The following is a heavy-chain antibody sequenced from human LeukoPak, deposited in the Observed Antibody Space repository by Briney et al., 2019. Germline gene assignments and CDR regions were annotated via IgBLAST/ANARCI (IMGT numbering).Heavy chain of an antibody. CDR2: IGTAGDT. V-gene: IGHV3-13*01. D-gene: IGHD4-17*01. J-gene: IGHJ6*02. CDR1: GFTFSSYA. CDR3: ATGMYGDRFNYGMDV. Sequence: GGSLRPPCAASGFTFSSYAMHWFRKATGKVLEWSSAIGTAGDTYYPGSVKGRFTISRENAKNSLYLQMNSLRAGDTAVYYCATGMYGDRFNYGMDVWGQGTTVTVSS.